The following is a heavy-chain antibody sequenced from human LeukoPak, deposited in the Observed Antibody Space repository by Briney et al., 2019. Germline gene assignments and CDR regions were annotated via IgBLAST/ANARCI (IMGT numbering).Heavy chain of an antibody. Sequence: GGSLRLSCAGSGFPFSSYSMNWVRQAPGKGLEWVSYISSSWRTIDYADSVKGRFTISRDNAKNSLYLQMNSLRAEDTALYYCAKGKDFMTTVIYFDYWGQGTLVTVSS. D-gene: IGHD4-17*01. V-gene: IGHV3-48*04. CDR2: ISSSWRTI. CDR1: GFPFSSYS. CDR3: AKGKDFMTTVIYFDY. J-gene: IGHJ4*02.